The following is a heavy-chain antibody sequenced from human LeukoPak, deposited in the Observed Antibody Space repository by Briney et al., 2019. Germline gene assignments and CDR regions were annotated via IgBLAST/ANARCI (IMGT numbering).Heavy chain of an antibody. V-gene: IGHV4-4*07. CDR3: AGGVGIAVADPNWFDP. J-gene: IGHJ5*02. D-gene: IGHD6-19*01. CDR2: IYTSGST. Sequence: SETLSLTCAVSGGSISSYYWSWIRQPAGKGLEWIGRIYTSGSTNYNPSLKSRVTMSVDTSKNQFSLKLSSVTAADTAVYYCAGGVGIAVADPNWFDPWGQGTLVTVSS. CDR1: GGSISSYY.